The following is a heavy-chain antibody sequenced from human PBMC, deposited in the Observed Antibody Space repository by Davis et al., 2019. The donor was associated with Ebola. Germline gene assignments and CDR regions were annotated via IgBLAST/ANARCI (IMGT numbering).Heavy chain of an antibody. D-gene: IGHD6-19*01. CDR1: GFTFSSYS. CDR2: ISSSSSYI. CDR3: AKESFYSSGWYYFDY. V-gene: IGHV3-21*04. Sequence: PGGSLRLSCAASGFTFSSYSMNWVRQAPGKGLEWVSSISSSSSYIYYADSVKGRFTISRDNTKNSLYLQMNSLRAEDTALYYCAKESFYSSGWYYFDYWGQGTLVTVSS. J-gene: IGHJ4*02.